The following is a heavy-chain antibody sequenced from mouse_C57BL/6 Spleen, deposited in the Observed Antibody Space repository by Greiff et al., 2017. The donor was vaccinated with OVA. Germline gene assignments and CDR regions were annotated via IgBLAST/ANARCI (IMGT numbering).Heavy chain of an antibody. CDR2: IDPETGGT. V-gene: IGHV1-15*01. J-gene: IGHJ1*03. CDR3: TRKGGNYVLYWYFDV. CDR1: GYTFTDYE. D-gene: IGHD2-1*01. Sequence: LQESGAELVRPGASVTLSCKASGYTFTDYEMHWVKQTPVHGLEWIGAIDPETGGTAYNQKFKGKAILTADKSSSTAYMELRSLTSEDSAVYYCTRKGGNYVLYWYFDVWGTGTTVTVSS.